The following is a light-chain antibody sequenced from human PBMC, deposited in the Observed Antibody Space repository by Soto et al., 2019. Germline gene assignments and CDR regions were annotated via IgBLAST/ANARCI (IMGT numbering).Light chain of an antibody. CDR3: SSYTCSSTLYA. V-gene: IGLV2-18*02. CDR2: EVS. CDR1: SSDIGSYNR. Sequence: QSALTQPPYVYGSDGQSVTISYTRTSSDIGSYNRVSWYQQPPGTAPKLMIYEVSNRPSGVPDRFSGSKSGNTASLTISGFQAEDEADYYCSSYTCSSTLYAFGTGTKVTVL. J-gene: IGLJ1*01.